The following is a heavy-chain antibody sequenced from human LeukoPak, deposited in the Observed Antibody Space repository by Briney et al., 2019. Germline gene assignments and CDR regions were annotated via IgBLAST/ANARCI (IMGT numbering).Heavy chain of an antibody. V-gene: IGHV3-53*01. Sequence: GGSLRLSCAASGFTFSSYWMHWVRQAPGKGLEWVSAIYSGGSTYYADSVKGRFTISRDNSKNTLYLQMNSLRAEDTAVYYCARSRDGYNGLFDPWGQGTLVTVSS. CDR2: IYSGGST. D-gene: IGHD5-24*01. J-gene: IGHJ5*02. CDR1: GFTFSSYW. CDR3: ARSRDGYNGLFDP.